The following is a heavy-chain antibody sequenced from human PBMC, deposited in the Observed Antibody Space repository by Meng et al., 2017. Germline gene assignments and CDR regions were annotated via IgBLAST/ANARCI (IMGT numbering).Heavy chain of an antibody. CDR1: GGTFSSYA. Sequence: SVKVSCKASGGTFSSYAISWVRQAPGEGLEWMGGIIPIFGTANDAQKFQGRVTITADNSTSTAYMELSSLSSEDTAVYSCARGAYVTKRYYYYYYGMDVWGQGTMVTVSS. D-gene: IGHD4-17*01. CDR3: ARGAYVTKRYYYYYYGMDV. J-gene: IGHJ6*02. V-gene: IGHV1-69*06. CDR2: IIPIFGTA.